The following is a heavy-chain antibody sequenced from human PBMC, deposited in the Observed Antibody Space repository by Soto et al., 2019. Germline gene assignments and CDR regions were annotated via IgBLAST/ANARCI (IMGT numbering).Heavy chain of an antibody. Sequence: WGSLRLSCLASGFTFSNYEMNWVRQAPEKGLEGVSYISGSGGTIYYADSVKGRFTISRDNAKNSVFLQMNSLRAEDTAVYYCARDQWLSHGYNGPFDYWGQGTLVTVSS. D-gene: IGHD3-22*01. CDR3: ARDQWLSHGYNGPFDY. J-gene: IGHJ4*02. V-gene: IGHV3-48*03. CDR2: ISGSGGTI. CDR1: GFTFSNYE.